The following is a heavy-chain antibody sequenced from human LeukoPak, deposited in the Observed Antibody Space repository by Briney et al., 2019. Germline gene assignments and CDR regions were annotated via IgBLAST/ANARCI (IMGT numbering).Heavy chain of an antibody. D-gene: IGHD1-26*01. J-gene: IGHJ4*02. CDR1: GFTFSSHR. CDR3: AKDPYSGSPRGFDY. CDR2: IWQEGSEK. V-gene: IGHV3-7*01. Sequence: GGSLRLSCAASGFTFSSHRMSWVRQAPGKGLEWVANIWQEGSEKYYVDSVKGRFTISRDNAKNSLYLQMNSLRVDDTAVYYCAKDPYSGSPRGFDYWGQGTLVAASS.